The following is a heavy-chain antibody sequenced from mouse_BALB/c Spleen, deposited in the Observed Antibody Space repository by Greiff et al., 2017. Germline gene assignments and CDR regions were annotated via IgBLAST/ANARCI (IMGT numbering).Heavy chain of an antibody. Sequence: EVQRVESGAELVKPGASVKLSCTASGFNIKDTYMHWVKQRPEQGLEWIGRIDPANGNTKYDPKFQGKATITADTSSNTAYLQLSSLTSEDTAVYYCARSMITYYAMDYWGQGTSVTVSS. J-gene: IGHJ4*01. CDR3: ARSMITYYAMDY. D-gene: IGHD2-4*01. V-gene: IGHV14-3*02. CDR2: IDPANGNT. CDR1: GFNIKDTY.